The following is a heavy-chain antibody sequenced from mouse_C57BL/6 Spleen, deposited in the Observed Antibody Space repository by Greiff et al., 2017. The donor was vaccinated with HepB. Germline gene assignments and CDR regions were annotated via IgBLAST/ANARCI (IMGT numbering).Heavy chain of an antibody. CDR3: ANYGSSFYAMDY. D-gene: IGHD1-1*01. Sequence: EVQLVESGGDLVKPGGSLKLSCAASGFTFSSYGMSWVRQTPDKRLEWVATISSGGSYTYYPDSVKGRFTISRDNAKNTLYLQMSSLKSEDTAMYYCANYGSSFYAMDYWGQGTSVTVSS. J-gene: IGHJ4*01. CDR2: ISSGGSYT. V-gene: IGHV5-6*01. CDR1: GFTFSSYG.